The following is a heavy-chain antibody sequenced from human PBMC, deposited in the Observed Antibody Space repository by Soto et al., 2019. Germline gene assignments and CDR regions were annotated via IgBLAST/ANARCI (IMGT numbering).Heavy chain of an antibody. D-gene: IGHD4-17*01. CDR2: GSHTGSR. CDR1: GASINTGGFY. Sequence: PSETLSLTCSVSGASINTGGFYWSWVRQYPGKGLDWIGYGSHTGSRYLNSSLRSRSTISLAAPNNLFSLRLTSGTAADTAVYFCARVKVTTESFCSWGQGSLVTVSS. J-gene: IGHJ4*02. V-gene: IGHV4-31*03. CDR3: ARVKVTTESFCS.